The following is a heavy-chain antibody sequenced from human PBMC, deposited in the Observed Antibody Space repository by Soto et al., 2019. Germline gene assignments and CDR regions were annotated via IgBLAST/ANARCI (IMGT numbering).Heavy chain of an antibody. CDR1: GDTSTIYT. CDR2: IVPLLRIT. V-gene: IGHV1-69*08. CDR3: ATDKYGAGRVGVHS. D-gene: IGHD1-26*01. Sequence: QVQLVQSGAEVKKPGASLRVSCETSGDTSTIYTITWVRQAPGQGLQWMGRIVPLLRITNYAQEFQGRLTITADSSTSSAHTELTSLTSEDTAVYYCATDKYGAGRVGVHSWGQGTLVIVSS. J-gene: IGHJ5*02.